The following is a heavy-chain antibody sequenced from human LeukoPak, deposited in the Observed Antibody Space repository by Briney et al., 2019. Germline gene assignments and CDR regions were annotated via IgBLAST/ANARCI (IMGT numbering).Heavy chain of an antibody. V-gene: IGHV1-2*04. Sequence: ASVNVSCKASGYTFTGYYMHWVRQAPGQGLEWMGWINPNSGGTNYAQKFQGWVTMTRDTSISTAYMELSRLRSDDTAVYYCARDLISYYYGMDVWGQGTTVTVSS. CDR1: GYTFTGYY. CDR2: INPNSGGT. J-gene: IGHJ6*02. CDR3: ARDLISYYYGMDV. D-gene: IGHD3/OR15-3a*01.